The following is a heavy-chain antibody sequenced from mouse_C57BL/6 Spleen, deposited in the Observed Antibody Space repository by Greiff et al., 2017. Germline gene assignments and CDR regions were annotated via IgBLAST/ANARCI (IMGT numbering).Heavy chain of an antibody. J-gene: IGHJ4*01. CDR1: GYAFSSSW. D-gene: IGHD2-12*01. CDR2: MYPGDGDT. CDR3: ARSSYYDAMDY. V-gene: IGHV1-82*01. Sequence: VQLQQSGPELVKPGASVKISCKASGYAFSSSWLNWVKQRPGKGLEWIGRMYPGDGDTNYNGKFKGKATLTADKSSSTAYMQLSSLTSEDSAVYFCARSSYYDAMDYWGQGTSVTVSS.